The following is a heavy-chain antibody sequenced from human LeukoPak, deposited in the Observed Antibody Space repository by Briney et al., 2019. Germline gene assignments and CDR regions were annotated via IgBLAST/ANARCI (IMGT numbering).Heavy chain of an antibody. V-gene: IGHV1-2*02. D-gene: IGHD3-22*01. Sequence: ASGKVSCKASGYTFTDYYMHWVRQAPGQGLEWMGWINPSSGGTNYAQKFQGRVTVTRDTSISTAYMELSRLRSDDTAVYYCARDWDYYDSSGYSQSSFDYWGQGTLVTVSS. CDR2: INPSSGGT. CDR1: GYTFTDYY. CDR3: ARDWDYYDSSGYSQSSFDY. J-gene: IGHJ4*02.